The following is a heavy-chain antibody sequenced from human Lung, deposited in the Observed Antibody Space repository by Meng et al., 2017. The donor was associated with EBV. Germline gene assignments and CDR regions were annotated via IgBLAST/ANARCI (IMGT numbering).Heavy chain of an antibody. CDR3: ARAPGNGNFDS. Sequence: EQLQESGSGLGKPSPTLSLTGTVSGGSISSGGYYWSWIRQHPGKGLEWIGYIYYSGSTYYNPSLKSRVTISGDTSKNHFSLNLRSVTAADTAVYFCARAPGNGNFDSWGQGTLVTVSS. CDR2: IYYSGST. D-gene: IGHD4-23*01. V-gene: IGHV4-31*03. CDR1: GGSISSGGYY. J-gene: IGHJ4*02.